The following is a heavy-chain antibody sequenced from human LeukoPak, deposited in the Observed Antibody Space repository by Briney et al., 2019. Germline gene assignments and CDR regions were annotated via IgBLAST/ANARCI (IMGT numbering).Heavy chain of an antibody. D-gene: IGHD6-13*01. CDR2: TRNKPDSYTT. CDR1: GFTFSDHY. CDR3: ASSIAAAVDY. Sequence: GGSLRLSCAASGFTFSDHYMDWVRPAPGKGLEWVGRTRNKPDSYTTDYAASVKGRFTISRDDSKNSLYLQMNSLKTEDTAVYYCASSIAAAVDYWGQGTLVTVSS. J-gene: IGHJ4*02. V-gene: IGHV3-72*01.